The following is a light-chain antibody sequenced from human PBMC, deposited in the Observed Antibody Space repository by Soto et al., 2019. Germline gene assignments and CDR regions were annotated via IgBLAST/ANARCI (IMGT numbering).Light chain of an antibody. CDR1: QSLLHRNGNNH. CDR2: LGS. V-gene: IGKV2-28*01. CDR3: MQALQTPIT. Sequence: DIVMTQSPLSLPVSPGEPASISCRSSQSLLHRNGNNHLDWYLQKPGQSPQLLIYLGSNRASGVPDRFSGSGSGTDFTLKISRVEAEDVGVYYCMQALQTPITFGGGTKVEIE. J-gene: IGKJ4*01.